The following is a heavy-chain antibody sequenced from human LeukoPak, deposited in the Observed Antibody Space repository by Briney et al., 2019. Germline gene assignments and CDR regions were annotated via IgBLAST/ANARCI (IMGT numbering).Heavy chain of an antibody. D-gene: IGHD5-24*01. Sequence: GGSLRLSCAASGFTFSDYYMNWIRQAPGKGLEWVSHIDSSGTIYYADSVKGRFTISRDNAKNSLYLQMSRLRAEDSAVYYCARLERWPNAFDIWGQGTMVTVSS. CDR1: GFTFSDYY. CDR3: ARLERWPNAFDI. J-gene: IGHJ3*02. CDR2: IDSSGTI. V-gene: IGHV3-11*01.